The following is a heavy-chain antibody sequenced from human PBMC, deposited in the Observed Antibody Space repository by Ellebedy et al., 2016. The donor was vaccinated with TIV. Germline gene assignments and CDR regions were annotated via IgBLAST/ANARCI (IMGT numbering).Heavy chain of an antibody. CDR2: IFYSGST. J-gene: IGHJ4*02. D-gene: IGHD2-8*01. CDR1: GGSISSGAFY. Sequence: MPSETLSLTCTVSGGSISSGAFYWTWIRQQPGKGLEWIGNIFYSGSTYYKSSLKSRITISLDRSKNQFSLRLSSVTAADTAVYYCARTFSPHCSSGVCYMAYYFDYWGQGTLVTVSS. CDR3: ARTFSPHCSSGVCYMAYYFDY. V-gene: IGHV4-31*03.